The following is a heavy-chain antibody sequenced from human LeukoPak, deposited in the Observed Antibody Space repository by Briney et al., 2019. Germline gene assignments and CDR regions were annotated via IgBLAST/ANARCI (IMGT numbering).Heavy chain of an antibody. J-gene: IGHJ4*02. CDR1: GGSISSSSYY. Sequence: SETLSLTCTVSGGSISSSSYYWGWIRQPPGKGLEWIGSIYYSGSTYYNPSLKSRVTISVDTSKNQFSLRLSSVTAADTAVYYCAREPFLEWELLNYFDYWGQGTLVTVSS. D-gene: IGHD1-26*01. CDR3: AREPFLEWELLNYFDY. V-gene: IGHV4-39*07. CDR2: IYYSGST.